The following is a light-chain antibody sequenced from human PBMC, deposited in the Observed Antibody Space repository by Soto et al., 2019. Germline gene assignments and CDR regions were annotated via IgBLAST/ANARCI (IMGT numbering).Light chain of an antibody. J-gene: IGLJ3*02. Sequence: QLVLTQPPSASASLGASVKLTCTLSSGHNSYAIAWHQQQPEKGPRYLMKLNSDGSHSKRDGIPDRFSGSSSGAERYLTISSLQSEDEAYYYCQTWSTDIRVFGGGTKLTVL. CDR3: QTWSTDIRV. CDR2: LNSDGSH. V-gene: IGLV4-69*01. CDR1: SGHNSYA.